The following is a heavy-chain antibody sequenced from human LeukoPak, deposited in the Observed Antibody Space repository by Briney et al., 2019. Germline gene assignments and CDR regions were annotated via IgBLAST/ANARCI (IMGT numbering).Heavy chain of an antibody. Sequence: GGSLRLSCAASGFTFSSYSMNWVRQAPGKGLEWVSSISTGSTYIYYADSVKGRFTISRDNAKNSLYLQMNSLRAEDTVVYYCATDQTNGYYYFDYWGQGTLVTVSS. CDR3: ATDQTNGYYYFDY. V-gene: IGHV3-21*01. CDR2: ISTGSTYI. CDR1: GFTFSSYS. D-gene: IGHD3-22*01. J-gene: IGHJ4*02.